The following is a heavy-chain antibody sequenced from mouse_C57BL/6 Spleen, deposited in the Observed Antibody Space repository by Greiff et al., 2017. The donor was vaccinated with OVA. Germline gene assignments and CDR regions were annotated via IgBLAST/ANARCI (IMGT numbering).Heavy chain of an antibody. CDR1: GYTFTDYN. V-gene: IGHV1-22*01. CDR3: ASSSLYWYFDV. J-gene: IGHJ1*03. D-gene: IGHD1-1*01. Sequence: EVQLQQSGPELVKPGASVKMSCKASGYTFTDYNMHWVKQSHGKSLEWIGYINPNNGGTSYKQKFKGKATVTVNKSSSTAYMELRSLTSEDSAVYYCASSSLYWYFDVWGTGTTVTVSS. CDR2: INPNNGGT.